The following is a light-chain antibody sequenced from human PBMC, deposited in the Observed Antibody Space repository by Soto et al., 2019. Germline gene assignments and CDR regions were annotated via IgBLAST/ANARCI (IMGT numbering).Light chain of an antibody. V-gene: IGKV1-39*01. CDR2: AAT. CDR1: QSIANY. CDR3: QQTYSTPHT. J-gene: IGKJ4*01. Sequence: DIRVTQSPSSLSASLGDRVTISCRTSQSIANYIQWYQQKPGKAPRLLIYAATSLQSGVPSNFRGIGSGTDFTLTITSLQPEDFAAYFCQQTYSTPHTFGGGTKVQIK.